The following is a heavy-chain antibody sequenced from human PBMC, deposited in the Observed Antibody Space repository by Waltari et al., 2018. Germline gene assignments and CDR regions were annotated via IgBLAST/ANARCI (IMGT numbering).Heavy chain of an antibody. V-gene: IGHV3-7*01. CDR1: GFTLSSFW. CDR3: ARLSSSWNEKGAFDI. CDR2: MNRDGSET. Sequence: EVQLVESGGGLVQPGGSLRLSCGGTGFTLSSFWMSWVRQAPGKGLDWVANMNRDGSETYYVDSVKGRFTISRGNAKNSLYLEMNTLRVEDTAIYYCARLSSSWNEKGAFDIWGQGTMVTVSS. J-gene: IGHJ3*02. D-gene: IGHD6-13*01.